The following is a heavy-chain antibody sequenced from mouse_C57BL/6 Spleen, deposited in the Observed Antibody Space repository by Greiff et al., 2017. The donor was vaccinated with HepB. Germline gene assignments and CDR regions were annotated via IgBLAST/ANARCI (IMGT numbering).Heavy chain of an antibody. V-gene: IGHV5-4*01. CDR1: GFTFSSYA. CDR3: ARDGYDVDYAMDY. Sequence: EVNVVESGGGLVKPGGSLKLSCAASGFTFSSYAMSWVRQTPEKRLEWVATISDGGSYTYYPDNVKGRFTISRDNAKNNLYLQMSHLKSEDTAMYYCARDGYDVDYAMDYWGQGTSVTVSS. J-gene: IGHJ4*01. D-gene: IGHD2-2*01. CDR2: ISDGGSYT.